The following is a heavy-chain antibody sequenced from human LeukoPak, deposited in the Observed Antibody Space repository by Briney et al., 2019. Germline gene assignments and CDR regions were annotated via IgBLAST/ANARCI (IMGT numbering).Heavy chain of an antibody. CDR1: GGTFSSYA. J-gene: IGHJ4*02. D-gene: IGHD6-19*01. Sequence: ASVKVSCKASGGTFSSYAISWVRQAPGQGLEWMGGIIPIFGTANYAQKFQGRVTITADESTSTAYMELSSLRSEDTAVYYCARGYSSGWYSEVRFDYWGQGTLVTVSS. CDR2: IIPIFGTA. CDR3: ARGYSSGWYSEVRFDY. V-gene: IGHV1-69*13.